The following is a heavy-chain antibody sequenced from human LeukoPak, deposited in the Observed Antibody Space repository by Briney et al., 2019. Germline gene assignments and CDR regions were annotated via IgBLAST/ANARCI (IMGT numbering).Heavy chain of an antibody. J-gene: IGHJ3*02. V-gene: IGHV4-34*01. CDR3: ARERVPAANGAFDI. CDR2: INHSGST. Sequence: SETLSLTCAVCGGSFSGYYWSWIRQPPGKGLEWIGEINHSGSTNYNPSLKSRVTISVDTSKNQFSLKLSSVTAADTAVYYCARERVPAANGAFDIWGQGTMVTVSS. D-gene: IGHD2-2*01. CDR1: GGSFSGYY.